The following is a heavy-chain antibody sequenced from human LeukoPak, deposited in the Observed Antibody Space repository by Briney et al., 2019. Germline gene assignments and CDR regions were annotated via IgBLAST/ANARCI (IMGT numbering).Heavy chain of an antibody. CDR2: INPHGGTT. D-gene: IGHD7-27*01. V-gene: IGHV1-46*01. CDR1: GYTFTSYY. CDR3: ASSVLTGSGMDV. Sequence: GASVKVSCKASGYTFTSYYIQWVRQAPGQGLEWMGMINPHGGTTSYAENFQGKFTMTRNTSISTAYMELSSLRFEDTAVYYCASSVLTGSGMDVWGQGTTVTVSS. J-gene: IGHJ6*02.